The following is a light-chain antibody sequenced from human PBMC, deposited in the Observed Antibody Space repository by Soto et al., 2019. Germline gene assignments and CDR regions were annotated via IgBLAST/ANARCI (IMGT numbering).Light chain of an antibody. CDR1: QIGTRTY. J-gene: IGKJ4*01. Sequence: LTQSPGGPSCSQGGRATLFCRASQIGTRTYLARSQHKPGYPPRLLNYGASSRATGIPDRFSGSGSGTDFTLTISRLEPEDFAVYYWQQYGSSPTFGGGTTVDIK. CDR2: GAS. CDR3: QQYGSSPT. V-gene: IGKV3-20*01.